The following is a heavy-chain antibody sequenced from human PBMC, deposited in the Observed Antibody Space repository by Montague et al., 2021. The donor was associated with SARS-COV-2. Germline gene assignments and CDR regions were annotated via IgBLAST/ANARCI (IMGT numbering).Heavy chain of an antibody. J-gene: IGHJ4*02. CDR3: ARGRVEITMIAVVFTGGIYYYDY. D-gene: IGHD3-22*01. CDR1: GGSFSGYD. V-gene: IGHV4-34*01. CDR2: IDHSGST. Sequence: SETLSLTCAVYGGSFSGYDWSWIRQSPGKGLEWIGEIDHSGSTKYNPSLKSRLTLSVETSKNQFSLKLSSVTAADAAVYYCARGRVEITMIAVVFTGGIYYYDYWGRGTLVTVSS.